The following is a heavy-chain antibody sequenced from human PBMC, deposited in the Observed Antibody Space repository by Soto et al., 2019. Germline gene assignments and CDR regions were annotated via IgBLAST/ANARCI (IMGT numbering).Heavy chain of an antibody. D-gene: IGHD6-13*01. CDR1: GYSISSGYY. CDR3: VRVAGSASWYETDS. V-gene: IGHV4-38-2*01. Sequence: PLETLSLTCAVSGYSISSGYYWGWIRQPPGKGLEWLGTTYYGASSYYNPSLRSRITILLDASTNQLSLKLSSVTAVDTAVYFCVRVAGSASWYETDSWGQGILVTVSS. CDR2: TYYGASS. J-gene: IGHJ4*02.